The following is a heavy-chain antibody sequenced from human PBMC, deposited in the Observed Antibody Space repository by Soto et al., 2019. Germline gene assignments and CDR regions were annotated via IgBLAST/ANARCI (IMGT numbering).Heavy chain of an antibody. CDR3: AREGRIAAAGRPYYYYGMDV. J-gene: IGHJ6*02. Sequence: KPSETLSLTCTVSGGSISSGGYYWSWIRQHPGKGLEWIGYIYYSGSTYYNPSLKSRVTISVDTSKNQFSLKLSSVTAADTAVYYCAREGRIAAAGRPYYYYGMDVWGQGTTVTVS. CDR1: GGSISSGGYY. D-gene: IGHD6-13*01. CDR2: IYYSGST. V-gene: IGHV4-31*03.